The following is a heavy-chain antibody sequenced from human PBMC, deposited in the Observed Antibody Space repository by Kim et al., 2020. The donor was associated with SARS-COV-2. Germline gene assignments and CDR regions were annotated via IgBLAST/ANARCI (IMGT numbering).Heavy chain of an antibody. CDR3: ARHGVATITPKWLVTGRAFDI. Sequence: SETLSLTCTVSGGSISSYYWSRIRQPPGKGLEWIGYIYYSGSTNYNPSLKSRVTISVDTSKNQFSLKLSSVTAADTAVYYCARHGVATITPKWLVTGRAFDIWGQGTMVTVSS. CDR1: GGSISSYY. V-gene: IGHV4-59*08. CDR2: IYYSGST. D-gene: IGHD5-12*01. J-gene: IGHJ3*02.